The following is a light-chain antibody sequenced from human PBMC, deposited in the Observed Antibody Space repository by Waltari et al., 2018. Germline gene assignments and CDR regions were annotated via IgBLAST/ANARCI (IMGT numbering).Light chain of an antibody. Sequence: SYVLTQPPSVSVAPGQTARITCDGDKIGSKNVHWYQHKPGQATVRVVYDDGDRPSGIPERFSGSNSGNTAALTISRVDAGDEAEYYCQVWDSGSNHYVFGTVTKVTVL. V-gene: IGLV3-21*02. J-gene: IGLJ1*01. CDR2: DDG. CDR1: KIGSKN. CDR3: QVWDSGSNHYV.